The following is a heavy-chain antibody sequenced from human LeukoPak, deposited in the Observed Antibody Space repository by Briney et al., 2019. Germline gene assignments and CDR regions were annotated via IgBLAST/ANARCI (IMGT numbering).Heavy chain of an antibody. Sequence: GGSLRLSCAASGFTYSSYAMSWVRQAPGKGLEWVSAISGSGGSTYYADSVKGRFTISRDKSKNTLYLQMNSLRAEDTAVYYCAKGDTSWYYFDYWGQGALVTVSS. J-gene: IGHJ4*02. D-gene: IGHD6-13*01. CDR2: ISGSGGST. V-gene: IGHV3-23*01. CDR1: GFTYSSYA. CDR3: AKGDTSWYYFDY.